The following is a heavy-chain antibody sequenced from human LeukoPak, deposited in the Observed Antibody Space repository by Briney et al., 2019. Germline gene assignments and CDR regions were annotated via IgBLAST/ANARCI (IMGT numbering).Heavy chain of an antibody. D-gene: IGHD3-22*01. CDR1: GYTFTNYY. V-gene: IGHV1-46*01. J-gene: IGHJ5*02. Sequence: ASVKVSCKASGYTFTNYYMHWVRQAPGQGLEWMGIINPSGGSTSYAQKFQGRATMTRDTSTSTVYMELSSLRSEDTAVYYCARGAMIVVVITDSYNWFDPWGQGTLVTVSS. CDR2: INPSGGST. CDR3: ARGAMIVVVITDSYNWFDP.